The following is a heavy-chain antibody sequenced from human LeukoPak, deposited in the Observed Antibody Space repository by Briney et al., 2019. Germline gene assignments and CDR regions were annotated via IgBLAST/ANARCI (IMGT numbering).Heavy chain of an antibody. D-gene: IGHD6-19*01. CDR2: ISGSGGNT. CDR1: GFTFNNYA. J-gene: IGHJ4*02. Sequence: GGSLRLSCAASGFTFNNYAMSWVRQAPGKGLERVSSISGSGGNTYYADSVKGRFTISRDNSKNTLYLQMNSLRAADTDVYYCAKDRRITMAGTVDYFDYWGQGTLVTVSS. CDR3: AKDRRITMAGTVDYFDY. V-gene: IGHV3-23*01.